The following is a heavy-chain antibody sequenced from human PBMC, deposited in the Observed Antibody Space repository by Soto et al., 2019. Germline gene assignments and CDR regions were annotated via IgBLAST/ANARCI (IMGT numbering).Heavy chain of an antibody. J-gene: IGHJ4*02. V-gene: IGHV3-30-3*01. CDR2: ISYDGSNK. D-gene: IGHD2-2*01. CDR1: GFTFSNYA. CDR3: GRCTSTSCHLGSDY. Sequence: PGGSLRLSGAASGFTFSNYAMKWVRQAPGKGLEWVALISYDGSNKYYADSVKGRFTISRDSSKNTLYLQMNSLRAADTAVYYCGRCTSTSCHLGSDYWGQGTLVTVSS.